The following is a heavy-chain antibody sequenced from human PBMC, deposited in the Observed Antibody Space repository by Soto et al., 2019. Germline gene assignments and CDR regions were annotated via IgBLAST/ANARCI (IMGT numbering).Heavy chain of an antibody. V-gene: IGHV1-18*01. Sequence: GASVKVSCKASGYTFTSYGISWVRQAPGQGLEWMGWISAYNGNTNYAQKLQGRVTMTTDTSTSTAYMELRSLRSDDTAVYYCARVMVVAASCYYGMDVWGQGTTVTGSS. J-gene: IGHJ6*02. CDR2: ISAYNGNT. CDR1: GYTFTSYG. D-gene: IGHD2-15*01. CDR3: ARVMVVAASCYYGMDV.